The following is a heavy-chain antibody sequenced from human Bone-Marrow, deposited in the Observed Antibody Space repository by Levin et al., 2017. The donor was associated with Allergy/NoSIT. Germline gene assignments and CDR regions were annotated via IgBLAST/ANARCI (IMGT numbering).Heavy chain of an antibody. J-gene: IGHJ3*02. CDR2: IDHSGNT. V-gene: IGHV4-59*01. CDR3: ATLSLVRGPFGSDI. CDR1: GVSINTYY. D-gene: IGHD3-10*01. Sequence: NASETLSLTCSVSGVSINTYYWTWIRQPPGKGLEWIGYIDHSGNTYYNPSAKSRVTISFDTPKNKISLELRSVTAADTAIYYCATLSLVRGPFGSDIWGQGTMVTVSS.